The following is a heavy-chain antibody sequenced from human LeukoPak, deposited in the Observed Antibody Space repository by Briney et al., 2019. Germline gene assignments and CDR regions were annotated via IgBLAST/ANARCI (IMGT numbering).Heavy chain of an antibody. Sequence: SETLSLTCTVSGGSISSSSYYWGWIRQPPGKGLEWIGTIYYSGSTYYNPSLKSRVTISVDTSKNQFSLKLSSVTAADTAVYYCARVPTITFFDYWGQGTLVTVSS. CDR2: IYYSGST. CDR3: ARVPTITFFDY. V-gene: IGHV4-39*07. J-gene: IGHJ4*02. CDR1: GGSISSSSYY. D-gene: IGHD3-10*01.